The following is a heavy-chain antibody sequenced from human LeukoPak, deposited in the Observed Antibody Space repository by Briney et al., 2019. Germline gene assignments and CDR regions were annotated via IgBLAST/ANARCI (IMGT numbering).Heavy chain of an antibody. Sequence: SVKVSCKASGYTFTGYYMHWVRQAPGQGLEWMGIINPSGGSTSYAQKFQGRVTMTRDTSTSTVYMELSSLRSEDTAVYYCARESKTPKYYYDSSGHPAGYWGQGTLVTVSS. CDR2: INPSGGST. J-gene: IGHJ4*02. V-gene: IGHV1-46*01. CDR1: GYTFTGYY. D-gene: IGHD3-22*01. CDR3: ARESKTPKYYYDSSGHPAGY.